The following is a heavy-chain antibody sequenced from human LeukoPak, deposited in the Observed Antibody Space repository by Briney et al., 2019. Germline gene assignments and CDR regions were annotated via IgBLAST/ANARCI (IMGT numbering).Heavy chain of an antibody. Sequence: PSETLSLTCTVSGHSIRSYYWSWIRQPPGKGLEWIGYIYYSGSTNYNPSLKSRVSISVDTSKNQFSLKLSSVTAADTAVYYCARTGSTVTMLYPFDHWGQGTRVTVSS. CDR2: IYYSGST. V-gene: IGHV4-59*01. J-gene: IGHJ4*02. CDR3: ARTGSTVTMLYPFDH. D-gene: IGHD4-17*01. CDR1: GHSIRSYY.